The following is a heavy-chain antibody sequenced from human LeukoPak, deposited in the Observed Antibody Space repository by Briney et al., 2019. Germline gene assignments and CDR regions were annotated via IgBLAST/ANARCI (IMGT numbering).Heavy chain of an antibody. CDR2: IYYSGST. V-gene: IGHV4-59*01. CDR3: ASMSLAVAPQFDY. D-gene: IGHD6-19*01. CDR1: GGSFSGYY. Sequence: SETLSLTCAVYGGSFSGYYWSWIRQPPGKGLEWIGYIYYSGSTNYNPSLKSRVTISVDTSKNQFSLKLSSVTAADTAVYHCASMSLAVAPQFDYWGQGALVTVSS. J-gene: IGHJ4*02.